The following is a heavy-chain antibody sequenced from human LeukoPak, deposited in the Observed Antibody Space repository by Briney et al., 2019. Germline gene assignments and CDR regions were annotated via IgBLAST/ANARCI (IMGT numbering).Heavy chain of an antibody. CDR1: GDSFSGYY. D-gene: IGHD3-22*01. J-gene: IGHJ4*02. CDR3: ARGRAYYDSSGYYNY. Sequence: SETLSLTCTVSGDSFSGYYWNWVRQPPEKGLEWIGRMYNSGSTNYNPSLQSRVTISVDTSKNQFSLKLSSVTAADTAVYYCARGRAYYDSSGYYNYWGQGILVTVSS. V-gene: IGHV4-4*07. CDR2: MYNSGST.